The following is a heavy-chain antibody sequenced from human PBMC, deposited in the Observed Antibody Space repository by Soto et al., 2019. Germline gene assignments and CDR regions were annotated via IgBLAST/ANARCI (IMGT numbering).Heavy chain of an antibody. J-gene: IGHJ4*02. D-gene: IGHD6-19*01. V-gene: IGHV4-4*07. CDR1: GGSINSNF. CDR3: ARELSMAGLVHYFDF. Sequence: PSETLSLTCTISGGSINSNFLTWIRQPAGKRLECIGRLSSNGDTHYNHSRRGRVSMSLDTSKNHFSLKLNTVTASATAVYFCARELSMAGLVHYFDFWGQGTLITVAS. CDR2: LSSNGDT.